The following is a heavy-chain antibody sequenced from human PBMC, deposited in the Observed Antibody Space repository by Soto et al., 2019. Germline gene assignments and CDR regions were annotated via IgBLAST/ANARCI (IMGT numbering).Heavy chain of an antibody. CDR3: ATDIRSSGWQYCMDV. J-gene: IGHJ6*02. V-gene: IGHV3-9*01. D-gene: IGHD6-19*01. CDR2: ISWNSGSI. CDR1: GFTFDDYA. Sequence: PGGSLRLSCAASGFTFDDYAMHWVRQAPGKGLEWVSGISWNSGSIGYADSVKGRFTISRDNAKNSLYLQMNSLRAEDTALYYCATDIRSSGWQYCMDVWGQGTTVTVSS.